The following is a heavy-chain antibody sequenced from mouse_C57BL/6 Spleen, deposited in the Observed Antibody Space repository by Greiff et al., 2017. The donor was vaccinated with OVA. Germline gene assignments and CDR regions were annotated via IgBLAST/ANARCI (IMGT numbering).Heavy chain of an antibody. CDR1: GYTFTSYW. D-gene: IGHD1-1*01. J-gene: IGHJ1*03. CDR2: IYPGSGST. CDR3: ARWGDYYGSSNWYFDV. Sequence: QVQLQQPGAELVKPGASVKMSCKASGYTFTSYWITWVKQRPGQGLEWIGDIYPGSGSTNYNEKFKSKATLTVDTSSSTAYMQLSSLTSEDSAVYYCARWGDYYGSSNWYFDVWGTGTTVTVSS. V-gene: IGHV1-55*01.